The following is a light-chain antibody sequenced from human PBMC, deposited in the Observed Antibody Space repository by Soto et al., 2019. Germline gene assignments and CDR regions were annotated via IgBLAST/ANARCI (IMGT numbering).Light chain of an antibody. CDR3: QQYNSYRT. J-gene: IGKJ1*01. CDR2: DAS. V-gene: IGKV1-5*01. Sequence: DIELTQSPSTLSSSVGDRVTITCRASQSIRSWLAWYQQKPGKAPKLRIYDASSLESGVPSRFSGSGSGTEFTLTISSMQPDDFATYYCQQYNSYRTFGQGTKVDI. CDR1: QSIRSW.